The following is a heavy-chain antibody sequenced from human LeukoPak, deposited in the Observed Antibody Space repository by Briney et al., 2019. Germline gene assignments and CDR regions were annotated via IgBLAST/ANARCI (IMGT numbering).Heavy chain of an antibody. J-gene: IGHJ3*02. D-gene: IGHD4-17*01. CDR3: ARYGDYTRDAFDI. CDR2: IYYSGST. Sequence: SETLSFTCAVYGGSFSSYYWSWIRQPPGKGLEWIGYIYYSGSTNYNPSLKSRVTISVDTSKNQFSLKLSSVTAADTAVYYCARYGDYTRDAFDIWGQGTMVTVSS. CDR1: GGSFSSYY. V-gene: IGHV4-59*01.